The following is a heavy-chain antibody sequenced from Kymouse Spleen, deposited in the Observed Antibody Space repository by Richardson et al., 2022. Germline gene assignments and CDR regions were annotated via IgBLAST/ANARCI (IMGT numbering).Heavy chain of an antibody. V-gene: IGHV4-34*01. Sequence: QVQLQQWGAGLLKPSETLSLTCAVYGGSFSGYYWSWIRQPPGKGLEWIGEINHSGSTNYNPSLKSRVTISVDTSKNQFSLKLSSVTAADTAVYYCAPRITGTLYFDYWGQGTLVTVSS. CDR2: INHSGST. CDR1: GGSFSGYY. D-gene: IGHD1-7*01. J-gene: IGHJ4*02. CDR3: APRITGTLYFDY.